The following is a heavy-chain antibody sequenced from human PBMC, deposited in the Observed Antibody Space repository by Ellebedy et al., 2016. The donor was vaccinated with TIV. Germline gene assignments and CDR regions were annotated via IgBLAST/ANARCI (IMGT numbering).Heavy chain of an antibody. D-gene: IGHD2-15*01. CDR2: IIPLLGIA. V-gene: IGHV1-69*04. Sequence: AASVKVSCKASGDTFSNYAINWVRQAPGQGLEWMGRIIPLLGIADYAQNFQGRVTFTADKYTTTAYMELSSLRSEDTAVYYCARWGGSGGRFQGPYDYWGQGTLVAVSS. CDR1: GDTFSNYA. J-gene: IGHJ4*02. CDR3: ARWGGSGGRFQGPYDY.